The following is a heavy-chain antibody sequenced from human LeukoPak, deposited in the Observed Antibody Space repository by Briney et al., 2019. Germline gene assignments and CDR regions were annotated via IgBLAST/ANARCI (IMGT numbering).Heavy chain of an antibody. CDR3: ARTETYYDFWSGYYLQPQFSLDYYYMDV. J-gene: IGHJ6*03. Sequence: SETLSLTCTVSGGSISSYYWNWIRQPPGKGLEWIGYIFYSGRTSYNPSLKSRVTLSVDTSKNWFSLRLTSVTAADTAVYYCARTETYYDFWSGYYLQPQFSLDYYYMDVWGKGTTVTVSS. D-gene: IGHD3-3*01. CDR1: GGSISSYY. CDR2: IFYSGRT. V-gene: IGHV4-59*01.